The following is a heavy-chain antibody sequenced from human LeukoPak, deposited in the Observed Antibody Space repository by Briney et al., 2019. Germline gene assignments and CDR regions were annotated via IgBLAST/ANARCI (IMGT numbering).Heavy chain of an antibody. D-gene: IGHD5-18*01. V-gene: IGHV4-59*01. CDR1: GGSFSGYY. J-gene: IGHJ6*03. CDR2: IYYSGST. CDR3: ARGKHTAMVQYYYYYYMDV. Sequence: SETLSLTCAVYGGSFSGYYWSWIRQPPGKGLEWIGYIYYSGSTNYNPSLKSRVTISVDTSKNQFSLKLSSMTAADTAVYYCARGKHTAMVQYYYYYYMDVWGKGTTVTISS.